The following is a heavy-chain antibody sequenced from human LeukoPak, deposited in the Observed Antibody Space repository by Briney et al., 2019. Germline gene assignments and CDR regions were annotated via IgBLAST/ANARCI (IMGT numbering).Heavy chain of an antibody. J-gene: IGHJ4*02. Sequence: RQAPGQRLEWMGWINAGNGNTKYSQKFQGRVTITRDTSASTAYMELSSLRSEDTAVYYCARGSFGYGDYDYWGQGTLVTVSS. CDR3: ARGSFGYGDYDY. CDR2: INAGNGNT. D-gene: IGHD4-17*01. V-gene: IGHV1-3*01.